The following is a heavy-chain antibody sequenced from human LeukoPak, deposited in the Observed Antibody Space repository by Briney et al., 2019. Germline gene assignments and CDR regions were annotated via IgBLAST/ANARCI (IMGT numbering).Heavy chain of an antibody. V-gene: IGHV1-18*01. CDR2: ISAYNGNT. Sequence: ASVKVSCKASGYTFTSYGISWVRQAPGQGLEWMGWISAYNGNTNYAQKLQGRVTMTTDTSTSTAYMELSRLRSDDTAVYYCARAISGGGPITASDYWGQGTLVTVSS. D-gene: IGHD2-15*01. CDR3: ARAISGGGPITASDY. J-gene: IGHJ4*02. CDR1: GYTFTSYG.